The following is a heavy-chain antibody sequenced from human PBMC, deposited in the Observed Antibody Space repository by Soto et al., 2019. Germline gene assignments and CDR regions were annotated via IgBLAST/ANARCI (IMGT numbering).Heavy chain of an antibody. CDR1: GFIFENFG. V-gene: IGHV3-23*01. J-gene: IGHJ5*02. CDR3: AKNQGVELVPLATVDWFDP. CDR2: TSGSGFKK. D-gene: IGHD1-26*01. Sequence: GGSLRLSCAASGFIFENFGMSWVRQAPGKGLEWISSTSGSGFKKYYADSVKGRFTISRDNSKSTVYLELNNLSAEDTAVYPCAKNQGVELVPLATVDWFDPWGQGSVVTVSS.